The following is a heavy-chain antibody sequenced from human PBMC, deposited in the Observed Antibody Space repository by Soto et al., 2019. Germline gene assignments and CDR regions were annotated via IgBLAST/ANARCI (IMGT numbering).Heavy chain of an antibody. CDR2: MNPNSGNT. CDR3: AAVDSSGYPHAFDI. V-gene: IGHV1-8*01. D-gene: IGHD3-22*01. CDR1: GYTFTSYD. J-gene: IGHJ3*02. Sequence: GASVKVSCKASGYTFTSYDINWVRQATGQGLEWMGWMNPNSGNTSYAQKFQERVTITRDMSISTAYMELSSLRSEDTAVYYCAAVDSSGYPHAFDIWGQGTMVTVSS.